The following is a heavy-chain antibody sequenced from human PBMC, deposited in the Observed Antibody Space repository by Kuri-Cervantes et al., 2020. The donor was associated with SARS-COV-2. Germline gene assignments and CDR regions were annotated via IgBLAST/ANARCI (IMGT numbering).Heavy chain of an antibody. CDR3: ARWPSWSGSIDY. Sequence: GSLRLSCTVSGGSISSYYWSWIRQPPGKRLEWIGYIYYSGSTNYNPSLKSRVTISVDTSKNQFSLKLSSVTAADTAVYYCARWPSWSGSIDYWGQGTLVTVSS. CDR1: GGSISSYY. D-gene: IGHD3-3*01. CDR2: IYYSGST. V-gene: IGHV4-59*01. J-gene: IGHJ4*02.